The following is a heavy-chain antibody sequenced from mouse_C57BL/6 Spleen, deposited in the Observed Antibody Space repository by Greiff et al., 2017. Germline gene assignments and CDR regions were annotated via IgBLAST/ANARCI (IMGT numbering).Heavy chain of an antibody. Sequence: VKLQQSGAELVRPGASVTLSCKASGYTFTDYEMHWVKQTPVHGLEWIGAIDPETGGTAYNQKFKGKAILTADKSSSTAYMELRSLTSEDSAVXYCTRSGYYYGSSYVGDYWGQGTTLTVSS. CDR3: TRSGYYYGSSYVGDY. CDR2: IDPETGGT. J-gene: IGHJ2*01. D-gene: IGHD1-1*01. V-gene: IGHV1-15*01. CDR1: GYTFTDYE.